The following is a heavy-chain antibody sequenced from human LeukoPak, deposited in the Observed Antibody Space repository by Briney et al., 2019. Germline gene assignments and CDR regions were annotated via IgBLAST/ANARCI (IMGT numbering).Heavy chain of an antibody. J-gene: IGHJ4*02. CDR2: ISSSGTSK. CDR1: GFPFGSHA. V-gene: IGHV3-23*01. D-gene: IGHD1-26*01. CDR3: ARVESIRGGIVGAFDY. Sequence: GGSLRLSCAASGFPFGSHAMKGVRQAPGKGLEWVSVISSSGTSKYYIDSVEDRFTISRDNSKNTLYLQMNSLRAEDTAVYYCARVESIRGGIVGAFDYWGQGTLVTVSS.